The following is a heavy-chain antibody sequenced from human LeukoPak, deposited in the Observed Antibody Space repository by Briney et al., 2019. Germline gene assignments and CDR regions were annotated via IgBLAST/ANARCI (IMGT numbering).Heavy chain of an antibody. Sequence: PGGSLRLSCAASGFTFDDYGMSWVRQAPGKGLEWVSGINWNGGSTGYADSVKGRFTISRDNAKNSLYLRMNSLRAEDTALYYCARDFDCSSTSCLTTFDYWGQGTLVTVSS. CDR2: INWNGGST. V-gene: IGHV3-20*04. D-gene: IGHD2-2*01. CDR3: ARDFDCSSTSCLTTFDY. J-gene: IGHJ4*02. CDR1: GFTFDDYG.